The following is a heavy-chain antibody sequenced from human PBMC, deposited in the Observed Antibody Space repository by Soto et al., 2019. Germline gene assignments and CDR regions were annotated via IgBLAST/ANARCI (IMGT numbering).Heavy chain of an antibody. CDR1: GFTFSNAW. D-gene: IGHD3-16*01. J-gene: IGHJ5*02. Sequence: GGSLRLSCAASGFTFSNAWMSWVRQAPGKGLESVGRIKSKTDGGTTDYGAPVKGRFTISRDDSKNTLYLQMNSLKTEDTAVYYCTTTSLAVGGSEWCDPWGQGTLVAVS. V-gene: IGHV3-15*01. CDR2: IKSKTDGGTT. CDR3: TTTSLAVGGSEWCDP.